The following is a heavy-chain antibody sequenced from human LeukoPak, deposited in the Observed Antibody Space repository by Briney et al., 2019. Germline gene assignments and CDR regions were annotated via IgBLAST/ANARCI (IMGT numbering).Heavy chain of an antibody. J-gene: IGHJ6*02. Sequence: GGSLRLSCAASGFTFSNSAMSWVRQAPGKGLAWVSSISGSGGSIYYADSVKGRFTISRDNSKNTLYLQMNSLRAEDTAVYYCARAGDYYDSSGHGMDVWGQGTTVTVSS. CDR2: ISGSGGSI. V-gene: IGHV3-23*01. CDR3: ARAGDYYDSSGHGMDV. CDR1: GFTFSNSA. D-gene: IGHD3-22*01.